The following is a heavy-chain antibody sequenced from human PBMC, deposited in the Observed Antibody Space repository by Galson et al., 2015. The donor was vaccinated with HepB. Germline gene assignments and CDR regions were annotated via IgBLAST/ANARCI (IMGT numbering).Heavy chain of an antibody. D-gene: IGHD3-10*01. CDR2: TYYRFKWFS. Sequence: CAISGDSVSSNSAAWTWIRQSPSRGLEWLGRTYYRFKWFSDYAESVKSRIAINPDTSKNQLSLQLNSVTPEDTAVYYCARDMVQGVTRYYFDSWGQGTLVTVSS. CDR1: GDSVSSNSAA. V-gene: IGHV6-1*01. J-gene: IGHJ4*02. CDR3: ARDMVQGVTRYYFDS.